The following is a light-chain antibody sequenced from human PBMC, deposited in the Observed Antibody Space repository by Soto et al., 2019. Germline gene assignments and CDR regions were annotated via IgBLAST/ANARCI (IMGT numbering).Light chain of an antibody. V-gene: IGLV2-8*01. Sequence: QSALTQPPSASGSPGQSVTIYCTGTSSDVGGYNYVSWYQQHPGKVPKLMVYEVNKRPSGVPDRFSGSKSGNTASLTVSGLQAEDEGDYYCTSYAGGNNVFGTGTKLTVL. CDR2: EVN. J-gene: IGLJ1*01. CDR3: TSYAGGNNV. CDR1: SSDVGGYNY.